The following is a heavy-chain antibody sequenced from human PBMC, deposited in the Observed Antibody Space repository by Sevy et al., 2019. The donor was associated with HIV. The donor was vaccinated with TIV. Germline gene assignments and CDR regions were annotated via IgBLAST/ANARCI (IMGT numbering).Heavy chain of an antibody. CDR3: ARPLGSGDWLLHHPDAFDI. CDR2: ISGSGGST. D-gene: IGHD3-9*01. V-gene: IGHV3-23*01. Sequence: GGSLRLSCAASGFTFSSYAMSWVRQAPGKGLEWVSAISGSGGSTYYADSVKGRFTISRDNSKNTLYLQMNSLRAEDTAVYYCARPLGSGDWLLHHPDAFDIWGQGTMVTVSS. CDR1: GFTFSSYA. J-gene: IGHJ3*02.